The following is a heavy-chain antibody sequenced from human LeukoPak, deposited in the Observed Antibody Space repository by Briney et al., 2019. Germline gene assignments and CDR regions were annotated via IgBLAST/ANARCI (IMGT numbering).Heavy chain of an antibody. Sequence: ASVKVSCRASGYTFTSYGISWVRQAPGQGLEWMGWISAYNGNTNYAQKLQGRVTMTTDTSTSTAYMELRSLRSDDTAVYYCARVGYCSSTSCSPGAFDIWGQGTMVTVSS. CDR3: ARVGYCSSTSCSPGAFDI. V-gene: IGHV1-18*01. D-gene: IGHD2-2*01. CDR1: GYTFTSYG. CDR2: ISAYNGNT. J-gene: IGHJ3*02.